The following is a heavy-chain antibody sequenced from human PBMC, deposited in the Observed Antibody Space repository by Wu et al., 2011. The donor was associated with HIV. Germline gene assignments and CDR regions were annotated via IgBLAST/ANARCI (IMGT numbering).Heavy chain of an antibody. CDR2: INPNSGGT. CDR1: GYTFTGYY. D-gene: IGHD4-17*01. V-gene: IGHV1-2*02. J-gene: IGHJ4*02. Sequence: QVQLVQSGAEVKKPGASVKVSCKASGYTFTGYYMHWVRQAPGQGLEWMGWINPNSGGTNYAQNFQGRVTMTRDTSISTAYMELSRLRSDDTAVYYCARDPDYGDYQNFDYWGQGTLVTVSS. CDR3: ARDPDYGDYQNFDY.